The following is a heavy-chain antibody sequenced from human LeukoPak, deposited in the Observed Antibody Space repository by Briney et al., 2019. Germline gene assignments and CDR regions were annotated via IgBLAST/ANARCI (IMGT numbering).Heavy chain of an antibody. CDR3: ASGLTVPPFVDY. J-gene: IGHJ4*02. CDR2: ISSSSSYI. D-gene: IGHD2-21*01. CDR1: GFTFSIYS. Sequence: MPGGSLRLSCAASGFTFSIYSMNWVRQAPGKGLEWVSSISSSSSYIYYADSVKGRFTISRDNAKNSLYLQMNSLRAEDTAVYYCASGLTVPPFVDYWGQGTLVTVSS. V-gene: IGHV3-21*01.